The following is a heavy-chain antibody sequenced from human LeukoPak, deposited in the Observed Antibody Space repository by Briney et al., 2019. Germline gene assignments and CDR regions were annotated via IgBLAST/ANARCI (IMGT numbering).Heavy chain of an antibody. CDR1: GVSISSYY. D-gene: IGHD3-9*01. V-gene: IGHV4-59*01. CDR3: ARDRSVLRYFDWLSQNWYFDL. Sequence: SETLSLTCTVSGVSISSYYWSWIRQPPGKGLEWIGYIYYSGSTNYNPSLKSRVTISVDTSKNQFSLKLSSVTAADTAVYYCARDRSVLRYFDWLSQNWYFDLWGRGTLVTVSS. CDR2: IYYSGST. J-gene: IGHJ2*01.